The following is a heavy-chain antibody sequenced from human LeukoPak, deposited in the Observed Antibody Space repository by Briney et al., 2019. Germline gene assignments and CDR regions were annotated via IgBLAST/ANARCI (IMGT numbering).Heavy chain of an antibody. Sequence: GGSLRLSCAASGFTFSTYAVNWVRQAPGKGLGWVSTISGSGDSTYYADSVKGRFTISRDNSKDTLYLQMSSVRVDDTAVYYCARDRGRYYDSRGFYWGYYFDSWGQGILVTVST. CDR1: GFTFSTYA. D-gene: IGHD3-22*01. J-gene: IGHJ4*02. CDR2: ISGSGDST. CDR3: ARDRGRYYDSRGFYWGYYFDS. V-gene: IGHV3-23*01.